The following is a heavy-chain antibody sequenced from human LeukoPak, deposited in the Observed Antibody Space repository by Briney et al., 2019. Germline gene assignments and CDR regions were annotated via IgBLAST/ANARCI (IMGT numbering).Heavy chain of an antibody. CDR1: GYTFPSYS. CDR3: AREVRRGTYDY. CDR2: MNPNTGGS. Sequence: ASVKVSCKASGYTFPSYSINWVRQATGQGLEWMGWMNPNTGGSGPAQKFQSRVTMTYNTPISTAYMELSSLTSDDTAVYYCAREVRRGTYDYWGQGTLVTVTP. J-gene: IGHJ4*02. D-gene: IGHD3-16*01. V-gene: IGHV1-8*01.